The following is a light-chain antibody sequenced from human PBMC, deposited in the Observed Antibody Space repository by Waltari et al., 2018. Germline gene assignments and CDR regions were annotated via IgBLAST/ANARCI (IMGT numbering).Light chain of an antibody. CDR3: SSYTSSSTL. CDR1: SSDVGGSNY. CDR2: EVS. Sequence: SALTQPASASGSPGQSFTLSCTGTSSDVGGSNYVSWYQHHPGKAPKLMIYEVSNLPSGVSNRFSGSKSGNTASLTISGLQAEDEADYYCSSYTSSSTLFGGGTKLTVL. V-gene: IGLV2-14*01. J-gene: IGLJ3*02.